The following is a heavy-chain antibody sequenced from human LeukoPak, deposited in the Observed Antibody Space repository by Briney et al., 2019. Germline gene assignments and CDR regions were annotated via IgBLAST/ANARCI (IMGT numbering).Heavy chain of an antibody. Sequence: PSETLSLTCTVSGGSVGSGSYYWSWIRQPPGKGLEWIGYIYYSGSTNYNPSLKSRVTISVDTSKNQFSLKLSSVTAADTAVYYCARDEAVAGIGFGWFDPWGQGTLVTVSS. J-gene: IGHJ5*02. CDR2: IYYSGST. CDR1: GGSVGSGSYY. V-gene: IGHV4-61*01. CDR3: ARDEAVAGIGFGWFDP. D-gene: IGHD6-19*01.